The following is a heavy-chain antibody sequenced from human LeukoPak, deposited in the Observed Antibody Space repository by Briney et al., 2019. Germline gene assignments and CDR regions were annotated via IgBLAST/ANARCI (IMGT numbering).Heavy chain of an antibody. J-gene: IGHJ1*01. V-gene: IGHV3-73*01. CDR1: GFTFSGSA. Sequence: GGSLRLSCAASGFTFSGSAMHWVRQASGKGLEWVGRIRSKANSYATAYAASVKGRFTISRDDSKNTAYLQMNSLKTEDTAVYYCTSDEYDSSGYFQDWGQGTLVTVSS. CDR3: TSDEYDSSGYFQD. D-gene: IGHD3-22*01. CDR2: IRSKANSYAT.